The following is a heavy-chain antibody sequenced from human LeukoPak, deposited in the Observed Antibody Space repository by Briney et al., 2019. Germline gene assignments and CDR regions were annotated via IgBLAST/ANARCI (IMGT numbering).Heavy chain of an antibody. CDR2: ISNSGST. V-gene: IGHV4-59*11. J-gene: IGHJ6*03. CDR3: VRHALEGYYSYYYMDV. D-gene: IGHD1-1*01. Sequence: SETLSLTCSVSGGPIISHYWSWIRQPPGKGLEWIGYISNSGSTDYNPSLRSRVTISINTSKNQFSLKLTSVTAADSAVYYCVRHALEGYYSYYYMDVWGRGTTVTVSS. CDR1: GGPIISHY.